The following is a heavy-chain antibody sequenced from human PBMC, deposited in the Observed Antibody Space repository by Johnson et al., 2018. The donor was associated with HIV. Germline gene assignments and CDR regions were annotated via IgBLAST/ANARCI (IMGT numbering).Heavy chain of an antibody. Sequence: QVQLVESGGGVVQPGRSLRLSCVASGFRFSTCAIHWVRQAPGKGLEWVAVISYDGTHEYYTESVKGRFTISRDNSKNTWYLKMNSLRPEDAAVYYCGRGRGELVGGAFDIWGQGTMVTVSS. CDR2: ISYDGTHE. CDR1: GFRFSTCA. CDR3: GRGRGELVGGAFDI. D-gene: IGHD1-26*01. J-gene: IGHJ3*02. V-gene: IGHV3-30*19.